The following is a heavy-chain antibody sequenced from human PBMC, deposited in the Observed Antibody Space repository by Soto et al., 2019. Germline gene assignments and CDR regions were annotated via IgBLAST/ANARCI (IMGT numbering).Heavy chain of an antibody. J-gene: IGHJ2*01. CDR2: IFYRGST. D-gene: IGHD7-27*01. CDR3: ARQDWGKGYFDL. V-gene: IGHV4-39*01. Sequence: SETLSLTCTVSGGSISSYYWTWIRQPPGKGLEWIGSIFYRGSTYYNPSLKSRVTISVDTSKNQFSLKLSSVPAADTAVYYCARQDWGKGYFDLWGRGTLVTVSS. CDR1: GGSISSYY.